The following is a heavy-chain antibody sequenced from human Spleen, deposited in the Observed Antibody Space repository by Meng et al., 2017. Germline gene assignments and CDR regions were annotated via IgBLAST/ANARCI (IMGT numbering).Heavy chain of an antibody. CDR2: ISGSGRNT. V-gene: IGHV3-23*01. CDR3: AKQREYSYGFYYFDY. D-gene: IGHD5-18*01. J-gene: IGHJ4*02. Sequence: GESLKISCAASGFTFDDYAMHWVRQAPGKGLEWVSSISGSGRNTYYADSVKGRFTISRDNSNNMLYLQMNSLRAEDTAVYYCAKQREYSYGFYYFDYWGQGTLVTVSS. CDR1: GFTFDDYA.